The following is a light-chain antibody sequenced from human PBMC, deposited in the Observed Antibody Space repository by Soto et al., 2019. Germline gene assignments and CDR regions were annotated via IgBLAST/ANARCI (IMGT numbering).Light chain of an antibody. CDR2: GAS. Sequence: MTQSPATLSVSPGDRATRSCRASWSIGTNLAWYHQKPGQAPRLLIYGASTRATDVPVRFSGSGSGTEFTLTISSLQSEDFGIYFCQQYNNWPVWTFGQGTRVQIK. V-gene: IGKV3-15*01. J-gene: IGKJ1*01. CDR1: WSIGTN. CDR3: QQYNNWPVWT.